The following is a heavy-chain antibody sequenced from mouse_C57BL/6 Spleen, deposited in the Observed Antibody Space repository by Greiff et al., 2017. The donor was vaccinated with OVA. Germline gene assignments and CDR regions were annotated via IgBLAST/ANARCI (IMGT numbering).Heavy chain of an antibody. Sequence: VQLKESGPGLVKPSQSLSLTCSVTGYSITSGYYWNWIRQFPGNKLEWMGYISYDGSNNYNPSLKNRISITRDTSKNQFFLKLNSVTTEDTATYYCASYYGSPPFDYWGQGTTLTVSS. CDR2: ISYDGSN. CDR1: GYSITSGYY. J-gene: IGHJ2*01. D-gene: IGHD1-1*01. CDR3: ASYYGSPPFDY. V-gene: IGHV3-6*01.